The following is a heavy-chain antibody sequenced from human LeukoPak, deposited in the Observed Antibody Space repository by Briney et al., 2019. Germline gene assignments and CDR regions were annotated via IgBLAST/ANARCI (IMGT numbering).Heavy chain of an antibody. CDR1: GGSFSGYY. V-gene: IGHV4-34*01. CDR2: INHSGST. J-gene: IGHJ4*02. Sequence: SETLSLTCAVYGGSFSGYYWSWIRQPPGKGLEWIGEINHSGSTNYNPSLKSRVTISVYTSKNQFSLKLSSVTAADTAVYYCAVGDTMVRGVIITPDYWGQGTLVTVSS. CDR3: AVGDTMVRGVIITPDY. D-gene: IGHD3-10*01.